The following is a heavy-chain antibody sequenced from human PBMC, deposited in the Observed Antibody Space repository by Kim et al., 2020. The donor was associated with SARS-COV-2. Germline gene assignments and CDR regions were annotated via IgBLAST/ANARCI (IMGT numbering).Heavy chain of an antibody. V-gene: IGHV3-49*03. CDR1: GFTFGDYA. Sequence: GGSLRLSCTASGFTFGDYAMSWFRQAPGKGLEWVGFIRSKAYGGTTEYAASVKGRFTISRDDSKSIAYLQMNSLKTEDTAVYYCTRDLRIVVVPAAIYYYYGMDVWGQGTTVTVSS. CDR2: IRSKAYGGTT. D-gene: IGHD2-2*01. J-gene: IGHJ6*02. CDR3: TRDLRIVVVPAAIYYYYGMDV.